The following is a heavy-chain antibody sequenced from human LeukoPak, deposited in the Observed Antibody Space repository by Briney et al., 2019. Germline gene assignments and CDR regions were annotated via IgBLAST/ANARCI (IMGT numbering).Heavy chain of an antibody. CDR3: ARDTARAYYDFWSGDSRANTNYYYYMDV. D-gene: IGHD3-3*01. Sequence: ASVKVSCKASGYTFTGYYMHWVRQAPGQGLEWMGWINPNSGGTNYAQKFQGRVTMTRDTSISTAYMELSRLRSDDTAVYYCARDTARAYYDFWSGDSRANTNYYYYMDVWGKGTTVTVSS. CDR1: GYTFTGYY. J-gene: IGHJ6*03. V-gene: IGHV1-2*02. CDR2: INPNSGGT.